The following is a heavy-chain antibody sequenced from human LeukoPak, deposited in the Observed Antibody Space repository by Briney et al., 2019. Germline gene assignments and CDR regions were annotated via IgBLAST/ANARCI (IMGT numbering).Heavy chain of an antibody. V-gene: IGHV3-23*01. D-gene: IGHD2-2*02. CDR3: AKDITYCSSTSCYINNWFDP. CDR1: GFTLSSYA. Sequence: AGSLTLSCPASGFTLSSYAISWVRQPPGPGMEWVSAISGSGGSTYYSDSVKGRLIISRDNSKNTLYLQMNSLRAEDTAVYYCAKDITYCSSTSCYINNWFDPWGQGTLVTVSS. CDR2: ISGSGGST. J-gene: IGHJ5*02.